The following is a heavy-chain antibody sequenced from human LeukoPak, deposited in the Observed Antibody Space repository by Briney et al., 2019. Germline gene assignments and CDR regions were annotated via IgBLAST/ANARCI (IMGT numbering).Heavy chain of an antibody. Sequence: SETLSLTCTVSGGSISSGSYYWSRIRQPAGKGLEWIGRIYTSGSTNYNPSLKSRVTISVDTSKNQFSLKLSSVTAADTAVYYCASTGSLYSSGWRVLDYWGQGTLVTVSS. CDR2: IYTSGST. D-gene: IGHD6-19*01. CDR3: ASTGSLYSSGWRVLDY. J-gene: IGHJ4*02. V-gene: IGHV4-61*02. CDR1: GGSISSGSYY.